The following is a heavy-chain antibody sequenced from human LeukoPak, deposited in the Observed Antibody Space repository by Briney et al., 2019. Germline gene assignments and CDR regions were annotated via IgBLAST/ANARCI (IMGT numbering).Heavy chain of an antibody. V-gene: IGHV3-23*01. J-gene: IGHJ3*02. CDR2: INSRET. D-gene: IGHD5-24*01. Sequence: GGSLRLSCAASGFTFSDFGMGWVRQAPGKGLEWVSGINSRETFYADSVKGRFTISRDNSRNKLNLQMNSLRADDTAVYYCAREMTTAYAFDIWGQGTMVTVSS. CDR1: GFTFSDFG. CDR3: AREMTTAYAFDI.